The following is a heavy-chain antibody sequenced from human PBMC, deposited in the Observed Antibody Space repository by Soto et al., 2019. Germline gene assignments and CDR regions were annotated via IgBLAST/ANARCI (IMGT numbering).Heavy chain of an antibody. CDR2: ISGSSGNA. D-gene: IGHD3-16*01. CDR3: AREMAGLGGEYDY. V-gene: IGHV1-18*01. Sequence: QVQLVQSGAEVKNPGASVKVSCKTSGYTFTKYGVGWVRQAPGQGLEWMGWISGSSGNANYAEKVQGRITLTTDTSTSTAYIELRSLRSDDTAVYYCAREMAGLGGEYDYWGQGSLVTASS. J-gene: IGHJ4*02. CDR1: GYTFTKYG.